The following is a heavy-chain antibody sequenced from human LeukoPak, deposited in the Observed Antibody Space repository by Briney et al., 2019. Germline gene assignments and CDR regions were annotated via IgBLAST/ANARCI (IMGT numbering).Heavy chain of an antibody. Sequence: PSETLSLTCAVSGGSISSSNWWSWVRQPPGKGLEWIGYIYYSGSTNYNPSLKSRVTISVDTSKNQFSLKLSSVTAADTAVYYCAAQRGSILANIDYWGQGTLVTVSS. V-gene: IGHV4-4*02. CDR2: IYYSGST. CDR3: AAQRGSILANIDY. J-gene: IGHJ4*02. D-gene: IGHD1/OR15-1a*01. CDR1: GGSISSSNW.